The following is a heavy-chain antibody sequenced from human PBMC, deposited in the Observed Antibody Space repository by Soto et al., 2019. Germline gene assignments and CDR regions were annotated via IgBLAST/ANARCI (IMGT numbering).Heavy chain of an antibody. CDR3: ATADGFGVVTPFFEY. J-gene: IGHJ4*02. CDR2: SYYRGST. CDR1: GGSISSRSHY. V-gene: IGHV4-39*01. D-gene: IGHD3-3*01. Sequence: QLQLQESGPGLVKPSETLSLTCTVSGGSISSRSHYWGWIRQSPGKHLEWIGSSYYRGSTHYNPSLKPRVTISVDTSKNQVFLKVFSVTAADTALYYCATADGFGVVTPFFEYWGQGILVTVSS.